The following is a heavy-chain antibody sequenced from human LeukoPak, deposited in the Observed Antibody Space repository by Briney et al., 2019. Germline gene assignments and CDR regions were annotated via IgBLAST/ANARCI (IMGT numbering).Heavy chain of an antibody. CDR1: GYTLTELS. CDR2: FDPEDGEA. V-gene: IGHV1-24*01. Sequence: ASVKVSCKVSGYTLTELSIHWVRQAPGKGLEWMGGFDPEDGEAVYAQKFQGRVTMTEDTSTDTAYMELSSLRSEDTAVYYCATDLMATSHFDYWGQGTLVTVSS. J-gene: IGHJ4*02. D-gene: IGHD5-24*01. CDR3: ATDLMATSHFDY.